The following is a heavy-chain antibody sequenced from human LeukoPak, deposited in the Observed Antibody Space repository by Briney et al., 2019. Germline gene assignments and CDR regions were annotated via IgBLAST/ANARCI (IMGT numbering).Heavy chain of an antibody. CDR2: IWYDGSNK. J-gene: IGHJ4*02. CDR3: ARDPKPRMGYCSSTSCYQGLFDY. V-gene: IGHV3-33*08. Sequence: GGSLRLSCAASGFTLSSYWMNWVRQAPGKGLEWVAVIWYDGSNKYYADSVKGRFTISRDNSKNTLYLQMNSLRAEDTAVYYCARDPKPRMGYCSSTSCYQGLFDYWGQGTLVTVSS. CDR1: GFTLSSYW. D-gene: IGHD2-2*01.